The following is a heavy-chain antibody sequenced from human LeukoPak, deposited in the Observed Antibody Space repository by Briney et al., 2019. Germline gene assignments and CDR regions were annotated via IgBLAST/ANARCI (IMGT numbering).Heavy chain of an antibody. Sequence: GGSLRLSCAASGFTFSSYAMSWVRQAPGKGLEWVSAISGSGGSTYYADSVKGRFTISRDNSKNTLYPQMNSLRAEDTAVYYCAKVGSVAAAGTYHVDYWGQGTLVTVSS. CDR3: AKVGSVAAAGTYHVDY. J-gene: IGHJ4*02. CDR1: GFTFSSYA. D-gene: IGHD6-13*01. V-gene: IGHV3-23*01. CDR2: ISGSGGST.